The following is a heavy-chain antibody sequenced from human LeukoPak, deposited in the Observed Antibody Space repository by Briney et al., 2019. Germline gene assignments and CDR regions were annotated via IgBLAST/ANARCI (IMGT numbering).Heavy chain of an antibody. D-gene: IGHD2-2*01. V-gene: IGHV4-59*01. J-gene: IGHJ4*02. CDR3: ARARSKWYHDY. Sequence: SDTLSLTCTVSGGSISGYYWNWVRQPPGKGLEWVGYVSYSGSTNYNPSLKSRVTISVDTSREQFSLKLSSVTAADTAVYYCARARSKWYHDYWGQGTLVTVSS. CDR1: GGSISGYY. CDR2: VSYSGST.